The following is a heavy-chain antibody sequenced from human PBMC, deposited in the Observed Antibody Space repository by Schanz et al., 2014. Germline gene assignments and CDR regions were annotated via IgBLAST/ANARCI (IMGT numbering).Heavy chain of an antibody. CDR2: INPSGGST. CDR1: GYTFVSYS. V-gene: IGHV1-46*03. Sequence: QVQLVQSGAEVKKPGASVKVSCKASGYTFVSYSMLWVRQAPGQGLEWMGTINPSGGSTRYGQKFQGRITVTTDTSTSTAYMDLRSLRSDDTAVYYCARDGVDAAAGGNYWGQGTLVTVSS. CDR3: ARDGVDAAAGGNY. D-gene: IGHD6-13*01. J-gene: IGHJ4*02.